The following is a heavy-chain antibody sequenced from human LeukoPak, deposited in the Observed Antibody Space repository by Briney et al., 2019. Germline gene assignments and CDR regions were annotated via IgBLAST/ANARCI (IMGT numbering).Heavy chain of an antibody. J-gene: IGHJ4*02. D-gene: IGHD2-2*01. CDR1: GFTFSSYS. CDR2: ISSSSSYI. V-gene: IGHV3-21*01. Sequence: GGSLRLSCAASGFTFSSYSMNRVRQAPGKGLEWVSSISSSSSYIYYADSVKGRFTISRDNAKNSLYLQMNSLRAEDTAVYYCARDRYQLLSPDYWGQGTLVTVSS. CDR3: ARDRYQLLSPDY.